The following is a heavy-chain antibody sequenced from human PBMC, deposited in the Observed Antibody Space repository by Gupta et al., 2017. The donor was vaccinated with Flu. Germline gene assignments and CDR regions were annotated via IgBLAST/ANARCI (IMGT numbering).Heavy chain of an antibody. CDR1: GYSIDSGYF. CDR2: IYHSGNT. J-gene: IGHJ3*01. Sequence: VQLQESGPGLVKPSETLSLMCAVSGYSIDSGYFWGWIRQPPGKGLEWSGSIYHSGNTYYNPSLKSRVTISVDTSKNQFSLRLTSVTAADTAVYYCARGDAFDFWGQGTMVTVSA. V-gene: IGHV4-38-2*01. CDR3: ARGDAFDF.